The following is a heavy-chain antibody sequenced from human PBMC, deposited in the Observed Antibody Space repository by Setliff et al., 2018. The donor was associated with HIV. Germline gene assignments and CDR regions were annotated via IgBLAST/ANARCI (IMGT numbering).Heavy chain of an antibody. Sequence: SETLSLTCTVSGDSVSSASNYWSWIRQPPGKGLEWIGHIYYSGTTKYNPSLKSRVTRSVDTSKNQFSLKLSSVTAADTAVYYCASEAWTSYRTSSGYYYYYMDVWGKGTTVTVSS. D-gene: IGHD6-6*01. CDR2: IYYSGTT. J-gene: IGHJ6*03. CDR1: GDSVSSASNY. CDR3: ASEAWTSYRTSSGYYYYYMDV. V-gene: IGHV4-61*01.